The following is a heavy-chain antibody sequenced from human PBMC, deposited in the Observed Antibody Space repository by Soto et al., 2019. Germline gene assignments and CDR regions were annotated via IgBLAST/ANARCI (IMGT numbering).Heavy chain of an antibody. V-gene: IGHV3-64*02. Sequence: PGGSLRLSCAASGFTFSSYAMHWVRQAPGKGLEYVSAISSNGGSTYYADSVKGRFTISRDNSKNTLYLQMGSLRAEDMAVYYCARGNYYGSGSYYRYDYYYGKDVWGQGTTVTVSS. CDR3: ARGNYYGSGSYYRYDYYYGKDV. CDR2: ISSNGGST. CDR1: GFTFSSYA. D-gene: IGHD3-10*01. J-gene: IGHJ6*02.